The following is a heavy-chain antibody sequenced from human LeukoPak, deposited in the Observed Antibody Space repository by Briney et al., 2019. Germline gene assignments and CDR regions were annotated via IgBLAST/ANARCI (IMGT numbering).Heavy chain of an antibody. Sequence: PSETLSLTCTVSGGSISNYYWNWIRQPPGKGLEWIGYIYYSGSSKYNPSLESRVTISVDTSKNQFSLKVRSVTAADTAVYYCARGVPQGWVHWFDPWGQGTLVTVSS. CDR1: GGSISNYY. CDR3: ARGVPQGWVHWFDP. CDR2: IYYSGSS. J-gene: IGHJ5*02. V-gene: IGHV4-59*01. D-gene: IGHD1-26*01.